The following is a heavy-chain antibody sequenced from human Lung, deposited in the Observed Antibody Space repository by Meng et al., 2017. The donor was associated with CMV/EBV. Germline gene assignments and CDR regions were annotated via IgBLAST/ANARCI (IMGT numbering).Heavy chain of an antibody. CDR3: ASASSGWYNNWFDP. D-gene: IGHD6-19*01. J-gene: IGHJ5*02. Sequence: SDTXSLXFAVYGGSFSGYYWSWIRQPPGKGLEWIGEINHSGSTNYNPSLKSRVTISVDTSKNQFSLKLSSVTAADTAVYYCASASSGWYNNWFDPWCQGTLVTVSS. CDR2: INHSGST. V-gene: IGHV4-34*01. CDR1: GGSFSGYY.